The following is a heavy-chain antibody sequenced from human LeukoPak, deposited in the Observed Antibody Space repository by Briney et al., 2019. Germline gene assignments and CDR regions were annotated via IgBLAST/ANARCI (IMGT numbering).Heavy chain of an antibody. CDR1: GFTFSDYI. CDR3: ARETSAAGTPY. CDR2: IYYSGST. V-gene: IGHV4-38-2*02. J-gene: IGHJ4*02. Sequence: GSLRLSCAASGFTFSDYILGWIRQPPGKGLEWIGSIYYSGSTYYNPSLKSRVTISVDTSKNQFSLKLSSVTAADTAVYYCARETSAAGTPYWGQGTLVTVSS. D-gene: IGHD6-13*01.